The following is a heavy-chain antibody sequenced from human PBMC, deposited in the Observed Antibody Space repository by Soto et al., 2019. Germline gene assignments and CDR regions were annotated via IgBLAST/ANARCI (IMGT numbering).Heavy chain of an antibody. Sequence: ASVKVSCKASGGTFSSYAISWVRQAPGQGLEWMGGIIPIFGTANYAQKFQGRVTITADGSTSTAYMELSSLRSEDTAVYYCARSRYSYGSNQIFNWFDPWGQGTLVTVSS. CDR1: GGTFSSYA. J-gene: IGHJ5*02. V-gene: IGHV1-69*13. D-gene: IGHD5-18*01. CDR3: ARSRYSYGSNQIFNWFDP. CDR2: IIPIFGTA.